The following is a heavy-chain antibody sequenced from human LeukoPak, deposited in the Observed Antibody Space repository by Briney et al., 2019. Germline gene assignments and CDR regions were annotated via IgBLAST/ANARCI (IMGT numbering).Heavy chain of an antibody. J-gene: IGHJ6*03. CDR3: ARGDFWSGYYAYYYYYYMDV. CDR1: GFTFSSYA. D-gene: IGHD3-3*01. CDR2: ISYDGSTK. Sequence: GGSLRLSCAASGFTFSSYAMHWVRQAPGKGLEWVAVISYDGSTKYYADSVKGRFTISRDNSKNTLYLQINSLRAEDTAVYYCARGDFWSGYYAYYYYYYMDVWGKETTVTVSS. V-gene: IGHV3-30*04.